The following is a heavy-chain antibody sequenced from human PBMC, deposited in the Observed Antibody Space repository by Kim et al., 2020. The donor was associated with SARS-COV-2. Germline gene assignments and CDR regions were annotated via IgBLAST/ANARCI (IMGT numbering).Heavy chain of an antibody. Sequence: ASVKVSCKPSGYTFTRYGISWVRQQAPGQRLEWMGCISGNSGNTDYPQKFQGRVTMTTDTSTNTAYMELRSLRPDDTAVYFCARGILTGNGGRGYFDYWG. CDR1: GYTFTRYG. D-gene: IGHD2-8*01. CDR2: ISGNSGNT. CDR3: ARGILTGNGGRGYFDY. J-gene: IGHJ4*03. V-gene: IGHV1-18*01.